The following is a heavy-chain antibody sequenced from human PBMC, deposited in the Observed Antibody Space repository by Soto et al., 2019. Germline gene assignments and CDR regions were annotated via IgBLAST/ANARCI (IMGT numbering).Heavy chain of an antibody. Sequence: QVQLVQSGAEVKKPGGSVKVSCKTSGYTFTSYDIKWVRQATGQGLEGMGWMNPNSGNTAYAQKFQGRVTMTRSTSISTAYMGLSSLRSEDTAVYYCARVRSSGAFDIWGKGTMVTVSS. D-gene: IGHD1-26*01. CDR2: MNPNSGNT. CDR3: ARVRSSGAFDI. J-gene: IGHJ3*02. V-gene: IGHV1-8*01. CDR1: GYTFTSYD.